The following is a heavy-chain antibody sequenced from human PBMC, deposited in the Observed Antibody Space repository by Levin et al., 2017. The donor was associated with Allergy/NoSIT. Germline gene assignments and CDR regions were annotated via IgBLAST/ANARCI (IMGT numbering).Heavy chain of an antibody. CDR3: AKDLYGAGTYYNGGADAFDI. D-gene: IGHD3-10*01. CDR2: ISGSGGST. CDR1: GFTFSSYA. V-gene: IGHV3-23*01. Sequence: ASVKVSCAASGFTFSSYAMSWVRQAPGKGLEWVSAISGSGGSTYYADSVKGRCTISRDNSKNRLYLQMNSLRAEDTAIYYCAKDLYGAGTYYNGGADAFDIWGQGTMVTVSS. J-gene: IGHJ3*02.